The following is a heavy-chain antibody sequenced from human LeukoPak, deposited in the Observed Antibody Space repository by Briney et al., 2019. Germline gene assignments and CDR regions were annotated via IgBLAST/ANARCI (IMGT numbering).Heavy chain of an antibody. J-gene: IGHJ4*02. CDR1: GVSISSYY. V-gene: IGHV4-59*01. Sequence: SETLSLTCTVSGVSISSYYWSWIRQPPGKGLEWIGYIYYSGSTNYNPSLKSRVTISVDTSKNQFSLKLSSVTAADTAVYYCARDRRYYYDSSGYDPFYFDYWGQGTLVTVSS. CDR2: IYYSGST. CDR3: ARDRRYYYDSSGYDPFYFDY. D-gene: IGHD3-22*01.